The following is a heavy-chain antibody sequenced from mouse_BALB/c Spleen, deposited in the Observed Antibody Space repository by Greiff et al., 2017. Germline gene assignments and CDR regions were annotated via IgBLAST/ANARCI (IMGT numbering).Heavy chain of an antibody. CDR2: ISSGGST. D-gene: IGHD1-1*01. CDR3: AREGLRAWFAY. V-gene: IGHV5-6-5*01. CDR1: GFTFSSYA. Sequence: DVMLVESGGGLVKPGGSLKLSCAASGFTFSSYAMSWVRQTPEKRLEWVASISSGGSTYYPDSVKGRFTISRDNARNILYLQMSSLRSEDTAMYYCAREGLRAWFAYWGQGTLVTVSA. J-gene: IGHJ3*01.